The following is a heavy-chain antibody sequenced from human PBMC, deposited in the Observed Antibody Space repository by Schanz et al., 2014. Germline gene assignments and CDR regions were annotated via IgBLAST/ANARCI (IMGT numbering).Heavy chain of an antibody. CDR1: GDTLSSYG. V-gene: IGHV1-69*04. CDR2: FIPNLGSA. J-gene: IGHJ5*02. D-gene: IGHD3-3*01. Sequence: QVQLVQSGAEVKKPGSSVTVSCKASGDTLSSYGISWVRQAPGQGLEWMGRFIPNLGSANYAQKFQGRVTITADKSTRTVYMELSSLRSEDTAIYYCARGNTIFGVVILGWVDPWGQGTLVTVSS. CDR3: ARGNTIFGVVILGWVDP.